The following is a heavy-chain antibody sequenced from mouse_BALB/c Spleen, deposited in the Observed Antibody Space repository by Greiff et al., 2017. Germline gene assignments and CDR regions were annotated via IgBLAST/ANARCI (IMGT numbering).Heavy chain of an antibody. J-gene: IGHJ4*01. D-gene: IGHD2-14*01. CDR1: GYTFTSYY. CDR2: INPSNGGT. CDR3: TRTYYRYDFPNAMDY. Sequence: QVQLMESGAELVKPGASVKLSCKASGYTFTSYYMYWVKQRPGQGLEWIGEINPSNGGTNFNEKFKSKATLTVDKSSSTAYMQLSSLTSEDSAVYYCTRTYYRYDFPNAMDYWGQGTSVTVSA. V-gene: IGHV1S81*02.